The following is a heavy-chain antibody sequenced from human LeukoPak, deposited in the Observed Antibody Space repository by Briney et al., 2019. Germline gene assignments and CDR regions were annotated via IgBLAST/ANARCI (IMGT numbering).Heavy chain of an antibody. V-gene: IGHV3-30*18. CDR2: ISYDGSNK. CDR3: ENLIAAAGTVPYYFDY. D-gene: IGHD6-13*01. Sequence: PGGSLRLSCAVSGFTFSGYGMHWVRQAPGKGLEWVAVISYDGSNKYYADSVKGRFTISRDNSKNTLYLQMNSLRAEDTAVYYCENLIAAAGTVPYYFDYWGQGTLVTVSS. CDR1: GFTFSGYG. J-gene: IGHJ4*02.